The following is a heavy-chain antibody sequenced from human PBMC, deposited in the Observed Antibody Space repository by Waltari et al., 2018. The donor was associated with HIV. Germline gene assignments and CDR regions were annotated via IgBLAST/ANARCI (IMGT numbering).Heavy chain of an antibody. CDR1: GFVFTSYY. V-gene: IGHV1-46*01. CDR3: ARDRSPIQDYSLDV. Sequence: VRLEQSGPEVKEPGSSVIVSCKTAGFVFTSYYIHWVRQGPGQGLEWMGTIDPSAATTRFAHRFLPRIKLTRDVSTSTAYMEMTRLTFGDTAIYYCARDRSPIQDYSLDVWGQGTTVVVS. J-gene: IGHJ6*02. D-gene: IGHD2-21*01. CDR2: IDPSAATT.